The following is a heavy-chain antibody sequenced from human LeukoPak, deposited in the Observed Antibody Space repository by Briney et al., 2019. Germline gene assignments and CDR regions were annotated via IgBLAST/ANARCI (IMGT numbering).Heavy chain of an antibody. J-gene: IGHJ4*02. CDR3: VGHSDY. CDR2: IKQDGSEK. CDR1: GFTFSDYY. D-gene: IGHD3-16*01. Sequence: GGSLRLSCAASGFTFSDYYMSWIRQVPGKGLEWVANIKQDGSEKYYVDSVKGRFTISRDNAKNSLYLQMNSLRAEDTAVYYCVGHSDYWGQGTLVTVSS. V-gene: IGHV3-7*01.